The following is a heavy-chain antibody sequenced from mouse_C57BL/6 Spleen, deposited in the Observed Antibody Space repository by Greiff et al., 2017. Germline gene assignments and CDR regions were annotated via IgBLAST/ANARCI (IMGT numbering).Heavy chain of an antibody. CDR2: IDPEDGDT. CDR3: TRAYYDYDEPFAY. CDR1: GFNIKDYY. D-gene: IGHD2-4*01. Sequence: VQLKESGAELVRPGASVKLSCTASGFNIKDYYMHWVKQRPEQGLEWIGRIDPEDGDTEYAPKFQGKATMTADTSSKTAYLQRSSLTSEDTAVYYCTRAYYDYDEPFAYWGQGTLVTVSA. V-gene: IGHV14-1*01. J-gene: IGHJ3*01.